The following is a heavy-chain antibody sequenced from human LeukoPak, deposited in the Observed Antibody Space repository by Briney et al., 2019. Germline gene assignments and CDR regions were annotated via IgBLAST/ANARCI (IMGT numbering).Heavy chain of an antibody. Sequence: ASVKVSCKASGYTFTSYDINWVRQAPGQGLGGRGWINAGNGNTKYSQKFQGRVTITRDTSASTAYMELSSLRSEDTAVYYCARARQDFDWLFPYGMDVWGQGTTVTVSS. CDR3: ARARQDFDWLFPYGMDV. J-gene: IGHJ6*02. D-gene: IGHD3-9*01. CDR1: GYTFTSYD. CDR2: INAGNGNT. V-gene: IGHV1-3*01.